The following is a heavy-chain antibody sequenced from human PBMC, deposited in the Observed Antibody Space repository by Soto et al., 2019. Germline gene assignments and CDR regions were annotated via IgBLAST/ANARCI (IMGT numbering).Heavy chain of an antibody. Sequence: QVPLVQSGAEVKKPGASVKVSCKASGYTFTSYDINWVRQATGQGLEWMGWMNPNSGNTGYAQKFQGRVTMTRNTSISTAYMELSSLRSEDSATFYCTSEAAAGTSPFDIWGQGTMVTVYS. CDR1: GYTFTSYD. D-gene: IGHD6-13*01. J-gene: IGHJ3*02. CDR3: TSEAAAGTSPFDI. CDR2: MNPNSGNT. V-gene: IGHV1-8*01.